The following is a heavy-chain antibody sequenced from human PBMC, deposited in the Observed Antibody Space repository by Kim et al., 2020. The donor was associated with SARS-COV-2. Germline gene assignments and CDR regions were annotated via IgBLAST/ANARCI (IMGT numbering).Heavy chain of an antibody. Sequence: GGSLRLSCAASGFSFNDYYISWIRQTPGKGLEWVSYISPNGATSKYVDAVKGRFTISRDTAKKSVYLQMNSLRADDTAVYFCAREDSRGYLYYSFYGMDVWGQGTTVTVSS. D-gene: IGHD3-22*01. CDR1: GFSFNDYY. CDR3: AREDSRGYLYYSFYGMDV. V-gene: IGHV3-11*01. J-gene: IGHJ6*02. CDR2: ISPNGATS.